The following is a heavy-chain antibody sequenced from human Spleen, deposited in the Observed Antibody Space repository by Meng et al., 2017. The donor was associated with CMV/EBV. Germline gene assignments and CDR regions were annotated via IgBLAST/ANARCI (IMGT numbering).Heavy chain of an antibody. V-gene: IGHV3-30-3*02. CDR1: GFTFSSKT. J-gene: IGHJ6*02. CDR2: VSRDGSNK. CDR3: AKTYCTGGSCYWGAMDV. D-gene: IGHD2-15*01. Sequence: GESLKISCVASGFTFSSKTIHWVRQAPGKGLEWVASVSRDGSNKYYADSVKGRFTISRDNAKSSLFLQMNSLTDDDTALYYCAKTYCTGGSCYWGAMDVWGHGTTVTVSS.